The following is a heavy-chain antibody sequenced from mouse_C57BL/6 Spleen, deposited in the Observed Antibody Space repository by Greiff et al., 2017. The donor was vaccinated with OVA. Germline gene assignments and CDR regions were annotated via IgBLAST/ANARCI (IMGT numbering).Heavy chain of an antibody. Sequence: QVQLKESGPELVKPGASVKISCKASGYTFTDYYINWVKQRPGKGLEWIGWIFPGSGSTYYNEKFKGKATLTVDKSSSTAYMLLSRLTSDDSAVYFCARSPSSDGYYVLSWFDYWGQGTLVTVSA. V-gene: IGHV1-75*01. D-gene: IGHD2-3*01. CDR3: ARSPSSDGYYVLSWFDY. J-gene: IGHJ3*01. CDR2: IFPGSGST. CDR1: GYTFTDYY.